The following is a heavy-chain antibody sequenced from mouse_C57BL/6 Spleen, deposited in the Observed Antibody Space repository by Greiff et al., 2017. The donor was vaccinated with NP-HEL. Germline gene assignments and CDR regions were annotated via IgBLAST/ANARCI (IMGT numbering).Heavy chain of an antibody. D-gene: IGHD4-1*01. V-gene: IGHV1-82*01. CDR3: ASDLGYYAMDY. CDR2: IYPGDGDT. J-gene: IGHJ4*01. CDR1: GYAFSSSW. Sequence: VKLQESGPELVKPGASVKISCKASGYAFSSSWMNWVKQRPGKGLEWIGRIYPGDGDTNYNGKFKGKATLTADESSSTAYMQLSSLTSEDSAVYFCASDLGYYAMDYWGQGTSVTVSS.